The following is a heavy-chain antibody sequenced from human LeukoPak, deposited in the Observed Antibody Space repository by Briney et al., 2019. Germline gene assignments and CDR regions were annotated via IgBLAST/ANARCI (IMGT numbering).Heavy chain of an antibody. CDR3: AKDRTITMIVVVITIFDY. V-gene: IGHV3-30-3*01. D-gene: IGHD3-22*01. CDR1: GFTFSSYA. CDR2: ISYGGSDK. Sequence: PGRSLRLSCAASGFTFSSYAMPWVRQAPGKGLEWVAVISYGGSDKHYADSVKGRFTISRDNSKSTLYLQMNSLRAEDTAVYYCAKDRTITMIVVVITIFDYWGQGTLVTVSS. J-gene: IGHJ4*02.